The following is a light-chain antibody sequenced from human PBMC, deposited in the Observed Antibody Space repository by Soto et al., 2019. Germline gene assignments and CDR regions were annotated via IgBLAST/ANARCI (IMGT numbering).Light chain of an antibody. Sequence: DIQMTQSPSTLSASVGDRVTITCRASQNIRSWLAWYQQKPGKAPELLIYSASGLESGVPSRFSGSGFGTEFTLTISSLQPDDFATLYCQEYNGNSGLTFGGGTKVEIK. CDR2: SAS. V-gene: IGKV1-5*03. CDR1: QNIRSW. J-gene: IGKJ4*01. CDR3: QEYNGNSGLT.